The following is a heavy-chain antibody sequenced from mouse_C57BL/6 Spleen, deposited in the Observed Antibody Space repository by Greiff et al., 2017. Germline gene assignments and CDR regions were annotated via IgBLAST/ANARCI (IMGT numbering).Heavy chain of an antibody. J-gene: IGHJ1*03. V-gene: IGHV5-17*01. CDR3: SRYFEV. CDR2: ISSGSSTI. Sequence: EVKLMESGGGLVKPGGSLKLSCAASGFTFSDYGMHWVRQAPEKGLEWVAYISSGSSTIYYADTVKGRFTISRDNAKNTLFLQMTSLRSEDTAMYYCSRYFEVWGTGTTVTASS. CDR1: GFTFSDYG.